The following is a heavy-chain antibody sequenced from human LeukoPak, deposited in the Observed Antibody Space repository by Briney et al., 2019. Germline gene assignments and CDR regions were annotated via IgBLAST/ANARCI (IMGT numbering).Heavy chain of an antibody. CDR2: ISGSGDSK. J-gene: IGHJ5*02. V-gene: IGHV3-23*01. D-gene: IGHD3-16*02. CDR3: AKGRGINRYQWYDP. CDR1: GFTFSSYA. Sequence: GGSLRLSCAASGFTFSSYAMIWVRQAPGRGLEWVSGISGSGDSKYYADSVKGRFTISRDNSKNTLYLEVNSLRAEDTAVYSCAKGRGINRYQWYDPWGQGTLVTVSS.